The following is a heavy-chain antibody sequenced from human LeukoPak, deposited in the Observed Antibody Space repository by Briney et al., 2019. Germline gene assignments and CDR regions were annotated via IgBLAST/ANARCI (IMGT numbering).Heavy chain of an antibody. CDR3: ARGRVFLNWFDP. CDR2: MNTNSGNT. Sequence: ASVKVSCKASGYTFTSYDINWVRQATGQGLEWMGWMNTNSGNTGYAQKFQGRVTMTRNTSISTAYMELSSLRSEDTAGYYCARGRVFLNWFDPWGQGTLVTVSS. J-gene: IGHJ5*02. V-gene: IGHV1-8*01. D-gene: IGHD3-3*01. CDR1: GYTFTSYD.